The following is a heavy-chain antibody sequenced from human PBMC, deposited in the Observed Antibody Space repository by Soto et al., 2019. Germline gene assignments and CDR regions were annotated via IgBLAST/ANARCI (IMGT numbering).Heavy chain of an antibody. Sequence: VASVKVSCKASGYTFTSYGISWVRQAPGQGLEWMGWISAYNGNTNYAQKLQGRVTMTTDTSTSTAYMELRSLRSDDTAVYYCARVPWDYYDSSGYYYEGVNFDYWGQGTLVTVSS. V-gene: IGHV1-18*01. D-gene: IGHD3-22*01. CDR3: ARVPWDYYDSSGYYYEGVNFDY. J-gene: IGHJ4*02. CDR2: ISAYNGNT. CDR1: GYTFTSYG.